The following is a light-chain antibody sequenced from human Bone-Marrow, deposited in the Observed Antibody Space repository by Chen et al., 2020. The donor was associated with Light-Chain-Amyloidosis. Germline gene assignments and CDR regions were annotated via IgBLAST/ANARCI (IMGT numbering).Light chain of an antibody. Sequence: SALTQPASGSGSPGQPSTISCTGTSSDVGGYNYVSWYQQHPGKAPKLMIYDVSTRPSGVSNRFSGSKSGNTASLTISGLQAEDEADYYCSSYTSSSTWVFGGGTKLTVL. CDR2: DVS. J-gene: IGLJ3*02. CDR1: SSDVGGYNY. V-gene: IGLV2-14*01. CDR3: SSYTSSSTWV.